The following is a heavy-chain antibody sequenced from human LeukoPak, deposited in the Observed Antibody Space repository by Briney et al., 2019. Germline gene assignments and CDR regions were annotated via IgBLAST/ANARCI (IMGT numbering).Heavy chain of an antibody. D-gene: IGHD3-3*01. CDR3: ASIGVVISTYYYYGMDV. Sequence: GGSLRLSCAASGFTFSSYEMNWVRQAPGKGLERVSYISSSGSTIYYADSVKGRFTISRDNAKNSLYLQMNSLRAEDTAVYYCASIGVVISTYYYYGMDVWGQGTTATVSS. V-gene: IGHV3-48*03. J-gene: IGHJ6*02. CDR2: ISSSGSTI. CDR1: GFTFSSYE.